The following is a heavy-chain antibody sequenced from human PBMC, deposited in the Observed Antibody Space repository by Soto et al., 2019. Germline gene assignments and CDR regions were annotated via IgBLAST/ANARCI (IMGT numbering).Heavy chain of an antibody. Sequence: AAVKVSCKASGYTFTSYAMHWVRQAPGQRLEWMGWINAGNGNTKYSQKFQGRVTITRDTSASTAYMELSSLRSEDTAVYYCARGPVYRGAFDIWGQGTMVTVSS. V-gene: IGHV1-3*01. J-gene: IGHJ3*02. CDR1: GYTFTSYA. CDR2: INAGNGNT. CDR3: ARGPVYRGAFDI. D-gene: IGHD4-4*01.